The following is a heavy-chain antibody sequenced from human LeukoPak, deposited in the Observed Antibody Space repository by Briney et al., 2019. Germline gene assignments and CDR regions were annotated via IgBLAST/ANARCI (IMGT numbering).Heavy chain of an antibody. CDR1: GFTFSTYS. J-gene: IGHJ6*03. V-gene: IGHV3-21*03. CDR2: ISSSGTYI. CDR3: ARGVSPALSWATTSTGYYYYYMDV. D-gene: IGHD1-26*01. Sequence: PGGSLTLSCAASGFTFSTYSMTWVRQAPGEGLEWVSSISSSGTYIYYADSLKGRFTISRDNAKNSLYLQMNSLRPEDTGVYYCARGVSPALSWATTSTGYYYYYMDVWAKGTTVTVSS.